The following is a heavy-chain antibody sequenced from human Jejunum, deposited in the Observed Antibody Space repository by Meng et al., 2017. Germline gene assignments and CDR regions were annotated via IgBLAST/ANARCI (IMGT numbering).Heavy chain of an antibody. Sequence: HLQYPGPGLVRHPELLSCTGAFSGVSISSVYWWTWVRQSPGKGLEWIGEIYHSGSTNYNPSLKSRVTISVDKSKNQFSLKLTSVTAADTAVYYCARGGYYSFDYWGQGTLVTVSS. CDR3: ARGGYYSFDY. CDR2: IYHSGST. V-gene: IGHV4-4*03. J-gene: IGHJ4*02. CDR1: GVSISSVYW. D-gene: IGHD5-18*01.